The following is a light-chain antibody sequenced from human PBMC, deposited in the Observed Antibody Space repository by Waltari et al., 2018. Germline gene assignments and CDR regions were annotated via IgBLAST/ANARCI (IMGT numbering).Light chain of an antibody. CDR1: SSAVGSSHF. CDR2: NVT. Sequence: QSALTQPPSASGSPGQTVTISCAGTSSAVGSSHFVSWYQKHPGQAPKLLISNVTKRPSGVPDRFSGSKSGNTASLTVSGLQAEDEADYYCSSNAGINNFVFGGGTKLTVL. J-gene: IGLJ2*01. V-gene: IGLV2-8*01. CDR3: SSNAGINNFV.